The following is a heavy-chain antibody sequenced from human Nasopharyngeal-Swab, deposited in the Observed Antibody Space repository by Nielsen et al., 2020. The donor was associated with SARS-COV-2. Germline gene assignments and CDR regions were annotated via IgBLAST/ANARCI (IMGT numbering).Heavy chain of an antibody. D-gene: IGHD6-13*01. Sequence: SETLSLTCTGSGGSISSSTYYWAWIRQPPGKGLEWIGSIYYGGSTYYNPSLKSRVTISVDTSKKQCSLKLSSVTAADTAVYYCATLSSIWYEYYFDYWGQGTLVTVSS. V-gene: IGHV4-39*01. CDR3: ATLSSIWYEYYFDY. J-gene: IGHJ4*02. CDR1: GGSISSSTYY. CDR2: IYYGGST.